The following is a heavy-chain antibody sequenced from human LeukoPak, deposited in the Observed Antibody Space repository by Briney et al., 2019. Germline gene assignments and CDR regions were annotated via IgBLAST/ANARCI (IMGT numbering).Heavy chain of an antibody. V-gene: IGHV3-15*01. Sequence: GGSLRLSCVASGFTFTTAWMSWARQAPGKGLGWVGRSRSINDGGTIEYIAPVKGRFTISRDDSKNMLYLQMSSLRTEDTAVYFCSTDGWDWGQGTLVTVSS. D-gene: IGHD6-19*01. CDR2: SRSINDGGTI. CDR1: GFTFTTAW. CDR3: STDGWD. J-gene: IGHJ4*02.